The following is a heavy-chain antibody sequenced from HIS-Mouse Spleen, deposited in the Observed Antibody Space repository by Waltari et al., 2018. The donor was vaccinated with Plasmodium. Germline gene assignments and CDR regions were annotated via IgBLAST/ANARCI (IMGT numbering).Heavy chain of an antibody. D-gene: IGHD1-26*01. CDR3: ARRGGSYYYFDY. Sequence: QLQLQESGPGLVKPSETLSLTCTVSGGSISSNSYYWGWIRQPPGKGLEWIGSIYYSGSTYYNPSLKSRVTISVDTSKNQFSLKLSSVTAADTAVYYCARRGGSYYYFDYWGQGTLVTVSS. CDR2: IYYSGST. CDR1: GGSISSNSYY. V-gene: IGHV4-39*01. J-gene: IGHJ4*02.